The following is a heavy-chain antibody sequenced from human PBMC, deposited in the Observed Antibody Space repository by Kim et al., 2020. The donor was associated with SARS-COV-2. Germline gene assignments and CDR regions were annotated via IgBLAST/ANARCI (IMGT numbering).Heavy chain of an antibody. J-gene: IGHJ4*02. D-gene: IGHD3-16*01. CDR2: IWSHGNSE. V-gene: IGHV3-33*01. Sequence: GGSLRLSCAASGFTFTSHGIHWVRQAPGKGLEWVAVIWSHGNSEDYVDSVKGRFSISRDNSKNTVYLQMNSLRADDTAVYFCARGFGRAFDYWGQGTLVT. CDR3: ARGFGRAFDY. CDR1: GFTFTSHG.